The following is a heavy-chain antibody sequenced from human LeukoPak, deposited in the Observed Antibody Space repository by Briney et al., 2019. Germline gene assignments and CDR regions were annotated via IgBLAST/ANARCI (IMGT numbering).Heavy chain of an antibody. CDR1: GFPFTTYD. CDR3: ARSSLRLGSHRDFDS. V-gene: IGHV1-8*03. CDR2: MTPNNGNT. D-gene: IGHD3-16*01. J-gene: IGHJ4*02. Sequence: ASVKVSCKTSGFPFTTYDINWLRQATGQGLEWMGWMTPNNGNTGYAQKFQGRVTITRNTSISTAYMELSSLTSEDTGVYYCARSSLRLGSHRDFDSWGQGTLVTVSS.